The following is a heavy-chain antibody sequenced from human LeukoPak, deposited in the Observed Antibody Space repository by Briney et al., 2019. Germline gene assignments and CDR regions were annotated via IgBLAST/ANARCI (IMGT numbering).Heavy chain of an antibody. CDR1: GFTFGDYA. Sequence: HAGGSLRLSCTASGFTFGDYAMSWVRQAPGKGLEWVGFIRSKAYGGTTEYAASVKGRFTISRDDSKSIAYLQMNSLKTEDTAVYYCPYCSSTSCYTFDYWGQGTLVTVSS. CDR2: IRSKAYGGTT. CDR3: PYCSSTSCYTFDY. D-gene: IGHD2-2*02. V-gene: IGHV3-49*04. J-gene: IGHJ4*02.